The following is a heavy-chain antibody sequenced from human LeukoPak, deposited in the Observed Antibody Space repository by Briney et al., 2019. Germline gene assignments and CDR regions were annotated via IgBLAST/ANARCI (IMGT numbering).Heavy chain of an antibody. CDR2: INPNSGGI. Sequence: ASVKVSCKASGYTFTGYYMHWVRQAPGQGLEWMGWINPNSGGINYAQKFQGRVTMTRDTSISTAYMELSRLRSDDTAVYYCARDLRYSSGWSASGMDVWGKGTTVTISS. J-gene: IGHJ6*03. D-gene: IGHD6-19*01. CDR1: GYTFTGYY. CDR3: ARDLRYSSGWSASGMDV. V-gene: IGHV1-2*02.